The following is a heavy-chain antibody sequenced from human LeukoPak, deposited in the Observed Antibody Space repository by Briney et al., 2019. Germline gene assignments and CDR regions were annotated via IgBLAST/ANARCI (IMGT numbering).Heavy chain of an antibody. CDR3: AKATYDSSGFDY. CDR2: ISYDGSNK. D-gene: IGHD3-22*01. V-gene: IGHV3-30*18. Sequence: QPGRSLRLSCAASGFTFDDYAMHWVRQAPGKGLEWVAVISYDGSNKYYADSVKGRFTISRDNSKNTLYLQMNSLRAEDTAVYYCAKATYDSSGFDYWGQGTLVTVSS. J-gene: IGHJ4*02. CDR1: GFTFDDYA.